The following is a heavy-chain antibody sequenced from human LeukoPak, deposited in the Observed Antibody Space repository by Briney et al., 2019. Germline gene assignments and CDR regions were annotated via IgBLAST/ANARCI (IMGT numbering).Heavy chain of an antibody. CDR2: SNSDGSST. D-gene: IGHD5-18*01. J-gene: IGHJ6*02. CDR1: GFTFSRFW. V-gene: IGHV3-74*01. Sequence: PGGSLRLSCAASGFTFSRFWMHWVRQAPGKGLVWVSRSNSDGSSTSYADSVKGRFTISRDNAKNTLHLQMNSLRAEDTAVYYCARVGWIWDTAMDTTFFFYYGMDVWGQGTTVTVSS. CDR3: ARVGWIWDTAMDTTFFFYYGMDV.